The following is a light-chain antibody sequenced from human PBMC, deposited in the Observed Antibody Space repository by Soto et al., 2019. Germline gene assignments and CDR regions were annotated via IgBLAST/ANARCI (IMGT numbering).Light chain of an antibody. J-gene: IGKJ2*01. CDR1: QGISSY. Sequence: DIQLTQSPSFLSASVGGRVTITCRASQGISSYLAWYQQKPGKAPKLLIYSASTLQSGVPSRFRGGGSGTEVTLTISSLQPEDCATYYCQRVNSYPSPVGQGTKLEFK. CDR3: QRVNSYPSP. V-gene: IGKV1-9*01. CDR2: SAS.